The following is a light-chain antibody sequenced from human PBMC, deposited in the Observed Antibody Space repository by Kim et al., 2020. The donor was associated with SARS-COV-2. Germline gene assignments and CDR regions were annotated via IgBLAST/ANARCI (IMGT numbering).Light chain of an antibody. CDR3: YSAADNSWV. V-gene: IGLV3-27*01. CDR2: KDS. CDR1: VLAKKY. J-gene: IGLJ3*02. Sequence: SVAPGQTPRLTWSGGVLAKKYARWFQQKPGQAPVLVIYKDSERPSGIPERFSGSSSGTTVTLTISGAQVEDEADYYCYSAADNSWVFGGGTQLTVL.